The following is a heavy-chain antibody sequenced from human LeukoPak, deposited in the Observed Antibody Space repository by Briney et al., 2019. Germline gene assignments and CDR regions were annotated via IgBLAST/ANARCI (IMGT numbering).Heavy chain of an antibody. J-gene: IGHJ4*02. Sequence: SETLSLTCAVFGGSFSGYYWSWIRQPPGKGLEWIGEINHSGSTNYNPSLKSRVTISVDTSKNQFSLKLSSVTAADTAVYYCARAVVTATLFDYWGQGTLVTVSS. CDR2: INHSGST. V-gene: IGHV4-34*01. D-gene: IGHD2-21*02. CDR1: GGSFSGYY. CDR3: ARAVVTATLFDY.